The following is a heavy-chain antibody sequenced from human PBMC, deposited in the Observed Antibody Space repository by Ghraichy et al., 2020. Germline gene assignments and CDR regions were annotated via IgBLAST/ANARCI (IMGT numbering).Heavy chain of an antibody. D-gene: IGHD3-9*01. CDR3: ARQQGYYDILSPFDP. J-gene: IGHJ5*02. V-gene: IGHV4-39*01. CDR2: IHYSGST. Sequence: SETLSLTCTVSGGSISSSAYYWGWIRQPPGKGLEWIGSIHYSGSTYYNPSLGSRVTTSVDTSKNQFSLKLTSVTAADTAVYYCARQQGYYDILSPFDPWGQGTLVTVSS. CDR1: GGSISSSAYY.